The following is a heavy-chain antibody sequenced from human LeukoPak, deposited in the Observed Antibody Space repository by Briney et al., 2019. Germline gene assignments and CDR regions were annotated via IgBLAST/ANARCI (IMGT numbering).Heavy chain of an antibody. Sequence: SETLSLTCTVSSGSISSYYWSWIRQPAGKGLEWIGRIYTSGSTNYNPSLKSRVSMSVDTSKDQFSLKLSSVTAADTAVYYCARGVENYSSSSRYYYYYIDVWGEGTTVTVSS. V-gene: IGHV4-4*07. D-gene: IGHD6-6*01. CDR2: IYTSGST. J-gene: IGHJ6*03. CDR1: SGSISSYY. CDR3: ARGVENYSSSSRYYYYYIDV.